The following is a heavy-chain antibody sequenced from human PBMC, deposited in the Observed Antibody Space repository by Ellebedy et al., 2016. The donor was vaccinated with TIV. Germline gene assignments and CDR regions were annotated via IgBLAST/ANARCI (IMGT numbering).Heavy chain of an antibody. CDR1: GFIVSSNY. CDR3: ARKLGGGDCL. V-gene: IGHV3-7*03. Sequence: GGSLRLSCAASGFIVSSNYMSWVRQAPGKGLEWVANIKQDGSEKYYVDSVKGRFTISRDNAKNSLYLQMNSLRVEDTAVYYCARKLGGGDCLWGQGTLVTVSS. CDR2: IKQDGSEK. D-gene: IGHD2-21*02. J-gene: IGHJ4*02.